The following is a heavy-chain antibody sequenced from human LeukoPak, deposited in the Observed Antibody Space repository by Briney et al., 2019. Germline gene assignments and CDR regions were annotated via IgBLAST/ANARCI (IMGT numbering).Heavy chain of an antibody. J-gene: IGHJ4*02. Sequence: GSSLRLSCAASGFTFSDYYMSWIRQAPGKGLEWVSYISSSSSYTNYADSVKGRFTISRDNAKNSLYLQMNSLRAEDTAVYYCARGTAMVTIEDYWGQGTLVTVSS. D-gene: IGHD5-18*01. CDR1: GFTFSDYY. V-gene: IGHV3-11*06. CDR2: ISSSSSYT. CDR3: ARGTAMVTIEDY.